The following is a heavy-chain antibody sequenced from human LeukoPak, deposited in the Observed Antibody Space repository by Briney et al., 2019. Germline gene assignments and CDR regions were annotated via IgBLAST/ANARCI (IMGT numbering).Heavy chain of an antibody. CDR3: ASNPYYYDSSGYPQ. D-gene: IGHD3-22*01. Sequence: SETLSLTCTVSGGSISSYYWSWIRQPPGKGLEWIGYIYYSGGTNYNPSLKSRVTISVDTSKNQFSLKLSSVTAADTAVYYCASNPYYYDSSGYPQWGQGTLVTVSS. V-gene: IGHV4-59*08. J-gene: IGHJ4*02. CDR1: GGSISSYY. CDR2: IYYSGGT.